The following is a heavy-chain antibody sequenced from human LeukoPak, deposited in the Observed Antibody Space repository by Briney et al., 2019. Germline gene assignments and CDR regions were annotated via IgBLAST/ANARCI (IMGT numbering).Heavy chain of an antibody. V-gene: IGHV3-33*01. CDR3: ARGQCSDTSCYSPPFDY. CDR2: IWHDGTNE. J-gene: IGHJ4*02. Sequence: GGSLRLSCVASGFTFRSNGIHWVRQAPGKGLEWVAYIWHDGTNEHYADSVKGRFTISIDNSDNTAHLQMNSLRAEDTAVYYCARGQCSDTSCYSPPFDYWGQGTLVTFSS. CDR1: GFTFRSNG. D-gene: IGHD3-22*01.